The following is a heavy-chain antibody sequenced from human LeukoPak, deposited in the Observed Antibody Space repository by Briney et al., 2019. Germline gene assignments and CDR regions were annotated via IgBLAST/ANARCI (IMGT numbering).Heavy chain of an antibody. V-gene: IGHV3-11*01. CDR2: ISSSGSTI. D-gene: IGHD1-26*01. J-gene: IGHJ4*02. CDR3: AREGRGLSGATPIDY. Sequence: GGSLRLSCAASGFTFSNYYMSWIRQAPGKGLEWVSYISSSGSTIYYADSVKGRFTISRDSAKNSLYLQMNSLRAEDTAVYYCAREGRGLSGATPIDYWGQGTLVTVSS. CDR1: GFTFSNYY.